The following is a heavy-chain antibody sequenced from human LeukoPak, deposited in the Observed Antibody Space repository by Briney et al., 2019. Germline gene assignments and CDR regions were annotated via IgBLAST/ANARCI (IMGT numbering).Heavy chain of an antibody. CDR3: ARDIVVVVAASENDFYYYYYGMDV. D-gene: IGHD2-15*01. CDR2: ISAYNGNT. V-gene: IGHV1-18*01. CDR1: GYTFTSYG. Sequence: GASVKVSRKASGYTFTSYGISWVRQAPGQGLEWMGWISAYNGNTNYAQKLQGRVTMTTDTSTSTAYMELRSLRSDDTAVYYCARDIVVVVAASENDFYYYYYGMDVWGQGTTVTVSS. J-gene: IGHJ6*02.